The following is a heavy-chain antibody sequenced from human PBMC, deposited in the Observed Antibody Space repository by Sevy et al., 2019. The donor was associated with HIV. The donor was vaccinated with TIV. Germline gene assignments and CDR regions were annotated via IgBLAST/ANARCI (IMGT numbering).Heavy chain of an antibody. CDR3: AGVVAYCSGGSCFPGYYYGMDV. CDR2: ISSSSNYI. Sequence: LSLTCAASGFTFSSYNMNWVPQAPGKGLEWVSSISSSSNYIYYADSMKGRFTISRDNAKNSLYLQMTSLRAEDTAVYYCAGVVAYCSGGSCFPGYYYGMDVWGQGTTVTVSS. V-gene: IGHV3-21*01. J-gene: IGHJ6*02. D-gene: IGHD2-15*01. CDR1: GFTFSSYN.